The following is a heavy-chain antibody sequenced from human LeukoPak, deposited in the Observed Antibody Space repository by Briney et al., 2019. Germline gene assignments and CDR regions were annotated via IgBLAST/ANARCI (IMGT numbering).Heavy chain of an antibody. V-gene: IGHV3-30*02. Sequence: GGSLRLSCAASGFTFSSYSMNWVRQAPGKGLEWVAFIRYDGSNKYYADSVKSRFTISRDNSKNTLYLQMNSLRAEDTAVYYCRVEGYWGQGTLVTVSS. D-gene: IGHD3-10*01. CDR2: IRYDGSNK. J-gene: IGHJ4*02. CDR3: RVEGY. CDR1: GFTFSSYS.